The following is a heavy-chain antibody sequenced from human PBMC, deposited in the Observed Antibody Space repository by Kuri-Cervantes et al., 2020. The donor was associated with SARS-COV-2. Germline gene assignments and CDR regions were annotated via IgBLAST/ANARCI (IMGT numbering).Heavy chain of an antibody. J-gene: IGHJ4*02. CDR1: GFTFSDYY. CDR3: ARDLADHYDSSGYYLDY. D-gene: IGHD3-22*01. CDR2: ISSSGSTI. V-gene: IGHV3-11*04. Sequence: GGSLRLSCAASGFTFSDYYMSWIRQAPGKGLEWVSYISSSGSTIYYADSVKGRFAISRDNAKNSLYLQMNSLRAEDTAVYYCARDLADHYDSSGYYLDYWGQGTLVTVSS.